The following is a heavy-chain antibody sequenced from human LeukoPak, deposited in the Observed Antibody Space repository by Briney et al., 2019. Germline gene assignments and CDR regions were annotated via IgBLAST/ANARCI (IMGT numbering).Heavy chain of an antibody. Sequence: SETLSLTCTVSGGSFRSSLYYWGWIRQPPGKGLEWIGHISYTGNTYYNPSLKSRVTISVDSSKNQFSLNLSSVTAADTAIYYCARNPHHDDDADEGFDYWGQGTLVTVSS. CDR3: ARNPHHDDDADEGFDY. CDR2: ISYTGNT. CDR1: GGSFRSSLYY. J-gene: IGHJ4*02. D-gene: IGHD3-16*01. V-gene: IGHV4-39*07.